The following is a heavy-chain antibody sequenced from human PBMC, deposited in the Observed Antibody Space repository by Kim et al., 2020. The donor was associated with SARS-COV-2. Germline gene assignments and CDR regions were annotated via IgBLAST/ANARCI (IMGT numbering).Heavy chain of an antibody. Sequence: GGSLRLSCVASGFTFSTSAMHWVRQAPGKGLEWVASISYDRGNRHYADSVKGRFTISRDNSKNTLYLQTSSLRVEDTALYFCTRQLEPARGTPLLYTGTYSLFHGLDVWGQGTTLTVSS. CDR1: GFTFSTSA. D-gene: IGHD1-26*01. J-gene: IGHJ6*02. V-gene: IGHV3-30*03. CDR3: TRQLEPARGTPLLYTGTYSLFHGLDV. CDR2: ISYDRGNR.